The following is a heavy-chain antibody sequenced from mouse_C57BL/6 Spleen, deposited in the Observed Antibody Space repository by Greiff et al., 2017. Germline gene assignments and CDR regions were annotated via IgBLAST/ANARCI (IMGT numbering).Heavy chain of an antibody. CDR2: IYPGDGDT. CDR1: GYAFSSYW. D-gene: IGHD1-1*01. V-gene: IGHV1-80*01. CDR3: ARTDYYGSEGDY. Sequence: VQLQQSGAELVKPGASVKISCKASGYAFSSYWMNWVKQRPGKGLEWIGQIYPGDGDTNYNGKFKGKATLTADKSSSTAYMQLSSLTSEDSAVYFCARTDYYGSEGDYWGQGTTLTVSS. J-gene: IGHJ2*01.